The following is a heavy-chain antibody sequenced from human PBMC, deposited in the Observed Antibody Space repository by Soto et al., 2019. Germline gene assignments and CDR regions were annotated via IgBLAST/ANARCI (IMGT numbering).Heavy chain of an antibody. Sequence: QVQLVQSGAEVKKPGASVKVSCKASGYTFTSCGISWVRQAPGQGLEWMGWISAYNGNTKYAQKLQVRVPMTTDTSTRTDYIELRSLRSGDTAVYYCASDSPPVDYWGQGTLVTVSS. CDR1: GYTFTSCG. CDR3: ASDSPPVDY. CDR2: ISAYNGNT. J-gene: IGHJ4*02. V-gene: IGHV1-18*01.